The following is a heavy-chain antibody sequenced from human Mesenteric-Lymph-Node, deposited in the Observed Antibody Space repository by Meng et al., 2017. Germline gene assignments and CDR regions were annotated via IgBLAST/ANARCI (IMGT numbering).Heavy chain of an antibody. CDR3: TPDPWGY. V-gene: IGHV3-15*01. Sequence: VQRGESGGGFGNTGGCRRLSWAVSGITFKDAWMSWVRQAPGKGLEWVGRIKSNGDGGTTDYAAPVKGRFTISRDDSKNTLFLQMDSLKTEDTAVYYCTPDPWGYWGQGTLVTVSS. CDR2: IKSNGDGGTT. D-gene: IGHD3-16*01. CDR1: GITFKDAW. J-gene: IGHJ4*02.